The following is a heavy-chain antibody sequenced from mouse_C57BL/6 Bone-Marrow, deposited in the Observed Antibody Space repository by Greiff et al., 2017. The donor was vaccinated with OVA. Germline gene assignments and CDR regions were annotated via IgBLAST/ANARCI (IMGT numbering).Heavy chain of an antibody. Sequence: VQLQQSGAELVRPGTSVKVSCKASGYAFTNYLIEWVKQRPGQGLEWIGVINPGSGGTNYNEKFKGKATLTADKSSSTAYMQLSSLTSEDSAVYFCARDHYAMDYWGQGTSVTVSS. CDR3: ARDHYAMDY. J-gene: IGHJ4*01. V-gene: IGHV1-54*01. CDR2: INPGSGGT. CDR1: GYAFTNYL.